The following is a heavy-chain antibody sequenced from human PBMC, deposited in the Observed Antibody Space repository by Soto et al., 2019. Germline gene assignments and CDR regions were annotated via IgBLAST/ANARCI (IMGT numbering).Heavy chain of an antibody. J-gene: IGHJ4*02. CDR2: IYWDDSK. V-gene: IGHV2-5*02. Sequence: QITLKESGPTLVRPTQTLTLTCAFSGFSLSTSGVGVGWIRQPPGKALEWLAVIYWDDSKHYSPSLRSRHTITKDTSKNLVVLTMSNMDPMDTGTYYCAHKGPEAWPLDFWGQGTLVTVSS. CDR1: GFSLSTSGVG. CDR3: AHKGPEAWPLDF.